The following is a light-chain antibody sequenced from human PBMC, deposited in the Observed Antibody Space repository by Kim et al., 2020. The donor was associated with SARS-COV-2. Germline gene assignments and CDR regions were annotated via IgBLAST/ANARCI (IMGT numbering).Light chain of an antibody. Sequence: DVVMTQSPLSLPVTLGQPASISCRSSQSLVYRDGGTYLNWFHQRPGQSPRRLIYKVSNRDSGVPDRFSGSGSGTDFTLRITRVEAEDLGVYYCMQCTHWPYTFGQGTKLEI. CDR2: KVS. CDR1: QSLVYRDGGTY. J-gene: IGKJ2*01. V-gene: IGKV2-30*01. CDR3: MQCTHWPYT.